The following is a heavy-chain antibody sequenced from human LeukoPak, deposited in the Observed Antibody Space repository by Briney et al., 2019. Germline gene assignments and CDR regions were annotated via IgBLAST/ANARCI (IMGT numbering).Heavy chain of an antibody. V-gene: IGHV3-33*01. CDR2: IWYDGSNK. J-gene: IGHJ5*02. CDR3: ARAGRYYYGSGSTNWFDP. D-gene: IGHD3-10*01. CDR1: GFTFSSYG. Sequence: PGGSLRLSCAASGFTFSSYGMHWVRQAPGKGLEWVAVIWYDGSNKYYADSVKGRFTISRDNSKNTLYLQMNSLRAEDTAVYYCARAGRYYYGSGSTNWFDPWGQGTLVTVSS.